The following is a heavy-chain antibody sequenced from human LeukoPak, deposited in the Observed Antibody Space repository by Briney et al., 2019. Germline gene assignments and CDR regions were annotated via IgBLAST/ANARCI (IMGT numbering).Heavy chain of an antibody. CDR2: VRPGGSDK. J-gene: IGHJ5*01. D-gene: IGHD1-14*01. V-gene: IGHV3-30*02. CDR3: AKDLTDVWCFGS. CDR1: GFTFSDYV. Sequence: GGSLGLSCAASGFTFSDYVMHWVRQPPGKGLQWVAFVRPGGSDKHYADSVKGRFTVSRDNSRNTLYLQMDSLRPEDTAVYYCAKDLTDVWCFGSWGQGNLVTVSS.